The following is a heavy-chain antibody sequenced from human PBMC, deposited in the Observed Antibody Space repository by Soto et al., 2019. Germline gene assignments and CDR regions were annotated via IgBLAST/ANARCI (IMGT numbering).Heavy chain of an antibody. V-gene: IGHV1-3*05. CDR3: ARSIVVVTALDY. D-gene: IGHD2-21*02. CDR1: GYTFTSYA. Sequence: QVQLVQSGAEEKKPGALVKVSCKASGYTFTSYAMHWVRQAPGQRLEWMGWINAGNGNTKYSQKFQGRVTITRDTSASTAYMERISLRSEDTAVYYCARSIVVVTALDYWGQGTLVTVSS. CDR2: INAGNGNT. J-gene: IGHJ4*02.